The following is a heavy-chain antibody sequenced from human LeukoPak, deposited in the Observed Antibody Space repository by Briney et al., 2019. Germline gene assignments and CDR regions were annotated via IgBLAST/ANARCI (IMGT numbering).Heavy chain of an antibody. CDR1: GASVRSHS. D-gene: IGHD2-2*01. V-gene: IGHV4-59*02. CDR2: VFHNGAS. Sequence: SETLSLTCTVSGASVRSHSWSWIRQPPGKGLEWIGNVFHNGASSFAPSLTSRVTMSVDTSKNQFSLNLNSVTAADTAVYYCASKPIVPASQGHYFDTWGQGILVTVSS. J-gene: IGHJ5*02. CDR3: ASKPIVPASQGHYFDT.